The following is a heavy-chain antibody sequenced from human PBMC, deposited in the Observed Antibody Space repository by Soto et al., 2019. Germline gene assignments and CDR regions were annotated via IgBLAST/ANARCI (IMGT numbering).Heavy chain of an antibody. D-gene: IGHD3-10*01. V-gene: IGHV3-15*01. CDR3: XPRWSS. CDR2: IKSKTDGGTI. CDR1: GFTFSKAY. Sequence: EVQLVESGGGLVKPGGSLRLSCVGSGFTFSKAYMTWVRQAPGKGLEWVGRIKSKTDGGTIDYAAPVKGRFTISRDDSKNXLFLQMNSLXXEXXXVXXXXPRWSSWGQGTLVTVSS. J-gene: IGHJ4*02.